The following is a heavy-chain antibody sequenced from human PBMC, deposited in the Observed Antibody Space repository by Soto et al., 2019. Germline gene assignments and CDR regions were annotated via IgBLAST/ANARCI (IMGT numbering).Heavy chain of an antibody. CDR3: ARGWGYDSTDYYYAY. J-gene: IGHJ4*02. Sequence: QVQLVQLGAEVRKPGSSVRVSCKASGGSFNRHTISWVRQAPGQGLERMGGIIPIFGTANHAQKFQGRVTIIADESTSTVYMELSSLRSDDTAIYYCARGWGYDSTDYYYAYWGQGTLVIVSS. CDR1: GGSFNRHT. CDR2: IIPIFGTA. D-gene: IGHD3-22*01. V-gene: IGHV1-69*01.